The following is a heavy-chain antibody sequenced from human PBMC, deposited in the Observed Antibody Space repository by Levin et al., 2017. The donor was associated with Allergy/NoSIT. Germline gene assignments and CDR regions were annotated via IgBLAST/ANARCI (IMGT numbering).Heavy chain of an antibody. CDR3: AHITYSSAWFYFDD. D-gene: IGHD6-19*01. Sequence: SGPTLVKPTQTLRLTCTFSGFLLSTSGVGVGWIRQPPGKALEWLALIFWDDDKRYSPSLKSRVTITKDTSKNQVVLTMTNMDPVDTATYFCAHITYSSAWFYFDDWGQGTLVTVSS. V-gene: IGHV2-5*02. CDR1: GFLLSTSGVG. J-gene: IGHJ4*02. CDR2: IFWDDDK.